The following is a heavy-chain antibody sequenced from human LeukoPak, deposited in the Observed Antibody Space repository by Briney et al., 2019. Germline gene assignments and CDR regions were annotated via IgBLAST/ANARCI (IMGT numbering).Heavy chain of an antibody. D-gene: IGHD3-22*01. Sequence: KSSETLSLTCTVSGGSISSSSYYWGWIRQPPGKGLEWIGSIYYSGSTYYNPSLKSRVTISVDTSKNQFSLKLSSVTAADTAVYYCARHKDYYDSSLDYWGQGTLVTVSS. CDR3: ARHKDYYDSSLDY. J-gene: IGHJ4*02. V-gene: IGHV4-39*01. CDR2: IYYSGST. CDR1: GGSISSSSYY.